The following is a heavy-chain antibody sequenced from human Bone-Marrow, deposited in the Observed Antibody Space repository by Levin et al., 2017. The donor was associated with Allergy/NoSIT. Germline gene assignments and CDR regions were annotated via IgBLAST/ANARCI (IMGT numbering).Heavy chain of an antibody. V-gene: IGHV3-43*01. D-gene: IGHD6-19*01. J-gene: IGHJ4*02. CDR3: AKDLSPRIAVTGNIEY. CDR1: GFTFNDYT. Sequence: SCAASGFTFNDYTMHWVRQAPQRGLEWVSLISWDASTTYYADSVRGRFTISRDNSKNALDLQMNSLTTEDTALYYCAKDLSPRIAVTGNIEYWGQGPLVTVSS. CDR2: ISWDASTT.